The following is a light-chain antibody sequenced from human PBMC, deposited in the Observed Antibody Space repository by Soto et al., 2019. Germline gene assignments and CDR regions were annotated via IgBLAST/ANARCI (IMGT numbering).Light chain of an antibody. CDR1: QGISDA. V-gene: IGKV1-17*01. CDR3: LQHNSYPQT. CDR2: AAS. J-gene: IGKJ1*01. Sequence: DIQMTQSPSSLSASVGDRVTITCRASQGISDALGWYQQKPGKAPKRLIYAASSLQSGVPSRLSGSGSGTEFTLTISSLQPDDFATYYCLQHNSYPQTFGQGTKVEIK.